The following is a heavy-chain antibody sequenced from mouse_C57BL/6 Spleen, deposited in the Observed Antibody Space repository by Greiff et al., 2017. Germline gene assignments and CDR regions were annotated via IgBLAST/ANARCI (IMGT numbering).Heavy chain of an antibody. CDR3: ARTRTVHPGYCDV. CDR1: GYTFTGYW. CDR2: ILPGSGST. V-gene: IGHV1-9*01. Sequence: VQLQQSGAELMKPGASVKLSCKATGYTFTGYWIEWVKQRPVHGLEWIGEILPGSGSTNYNEKFKGKATLTVDPSSNTAYMQLSSLTTKHSAIYYGARTRTVHPGYCDVWGTGTTVTVSS. J-gene: IGHJ1*03.